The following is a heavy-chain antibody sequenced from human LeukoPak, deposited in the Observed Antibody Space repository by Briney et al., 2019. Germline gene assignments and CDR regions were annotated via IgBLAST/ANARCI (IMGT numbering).Heavy chain of an antibody. CDR1: GFTFSSYA. Sequence: GGSLRLFCAASGFTFSSYAMHWVRQAPGKGLEWVAVISYDGSNKYYADSVKGRFTISRDNSKNTLYLQMNSLRAEDTAVYYCAREVGVDIVVVVTSPAFDYWGQGTLVTVSS. D-gene: IGHD2-15*01. CDR2: ISYDGSNK. CDR3: AREVGVDIVVVVTSPAFDY. J-gene: IGHJ4*02. V-gene: IGHV3-30*04.